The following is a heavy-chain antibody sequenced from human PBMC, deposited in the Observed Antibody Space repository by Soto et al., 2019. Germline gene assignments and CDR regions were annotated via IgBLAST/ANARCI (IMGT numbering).Heavy chain of an antibody. D-gene: IGHD2-2*02. V-gene: IGHV3-53*01. CDR3: ARAIRGWFDP. J-gene: IGHJ5*02. Sequence: GWSMRLSCAASGLTVCSNYMSWVRQAPGKGLEWVSVIYSGGSTYYADSVKGRFTISRDNSKNTLYLQMNSLRAEDTAVYYCARAIRGWFDPWGQGTLVTVSS. CDR1: GLTVCSNY. CDR2: IYSGGST.